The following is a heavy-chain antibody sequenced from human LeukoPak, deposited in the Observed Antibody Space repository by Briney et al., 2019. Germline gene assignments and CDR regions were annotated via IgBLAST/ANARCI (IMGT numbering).Heavy chain of an antibody. V-gene: IGHV5-51*01. CDR3: ARSIYGSGSFSGFDY. CDR2: IYPGDSDT. CDR1: GYSFTTYW. J-gene: IGHJ4*02. Sequence: PGESLKISCKGSGYSFTTYWIAWVRQMPGKGLEWMGIIYPGDSDTRYSPSFQGQVTISADKSINIAYLQWSSLKASDTAMYYCARSIYGSGSFSGFDYWGQGTLVTVSS. D-gene: IGHD3-10*01.